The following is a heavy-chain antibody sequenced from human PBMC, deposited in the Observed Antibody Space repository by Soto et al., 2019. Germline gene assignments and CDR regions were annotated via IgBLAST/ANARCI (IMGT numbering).Heavy chain of an antibody. CDR3: ATDLYSNSSPVY. CDR2: FDP. D-gene: IGHD6-6*01. Sequence: ASVKVSCKVSGYTLTELSMHWVRQAPGKGLEWMGSFDPVYAQKFQGRVTMTEDTSADTAYMELSSLRSDDTAVYYCATDLYSNSSPVYWGQGTLVTVS. CDR1: GYTLTELS. V-gene: IGHV1-24*01. J-gene: IGHJ4*02.